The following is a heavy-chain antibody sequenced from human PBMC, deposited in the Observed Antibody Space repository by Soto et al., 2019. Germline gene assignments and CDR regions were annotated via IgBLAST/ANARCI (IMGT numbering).Heavy chain of an antibody. CDR1: GGSISSGGYS. J-gene: IGHJ1*01. D-gene: IGHD2-15*01. Sequence: SETLSLTCAVSGGSISSGGYSWSWIRQPPGKGLEWVASVYYGGRSYYNPSLNSRVTISVDTSKNQFSLKMTSVTAADTAVYYCTRFNGYCSRGRCHRHLPLVEWGQDTMVTVFS. CDR3: TRFNGYCSRGRCHRHLPLVE. V-gene: IGHV4-39*01. CDR2: VYYGGRS.